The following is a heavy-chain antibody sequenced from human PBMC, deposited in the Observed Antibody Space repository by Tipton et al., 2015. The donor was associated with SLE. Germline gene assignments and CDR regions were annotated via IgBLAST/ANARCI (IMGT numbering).Heavy chain of an antibody. J-gene: IGHJ4*02. Sequence: SLRLSCAASGFTLSNYWMNWVRQAPGKGLQWGGQIKEDGSETYYVGSVKGRFTISRDNVKNSLYLQMNNLRAEDTAVYYCAKVGPRNNWGSVDYWGLGILVTISS. CDR1: GFTLSNYW. D-gene: IGHD7-27*01. V-gene: IGHV3-7*03. CDR3: AKVGPRNNWGSVDY. CDR2: IKEDGSET.